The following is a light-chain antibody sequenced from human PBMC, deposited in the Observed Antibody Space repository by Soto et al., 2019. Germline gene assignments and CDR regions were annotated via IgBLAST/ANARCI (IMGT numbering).Light chain of an antibody. V-gene: IGKV2-28*01. CDR3: MQALQTPVT. CDR1: QSLLHSNGYNY. Sequence: DIVMTQSPLSLPVTPGEPASISCRSSQSLLHSNGYNYLNWYLQKPGQSPQLLIYLGSNRASGVPVRFSGSGSGTDFALKTSRVEAEDVGVYYCMQALQTPVTFGGGTKVEIK. J-gene: IGKJ4*01. CDR2: LGS.